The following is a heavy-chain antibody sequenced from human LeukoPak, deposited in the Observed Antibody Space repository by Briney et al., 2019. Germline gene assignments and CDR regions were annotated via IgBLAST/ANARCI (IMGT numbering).Heavy chain of an antibody. J-gene: IGHJ3*02. V-gene: IGHV3-23*01. Sequence: PAGSLTLSCAPSAFTFSNYSMSCVRQAPGDGLEWVSAIKDSVGSTYYADTVKGRFTISRDNSKTTLYLKMNSLRAEDTAVYYCAKDRGYSYGYDASDIWGQGRMVTVSS. CDR1: AFTFSNYS. CDR2: IKDSVGST. CDR3: AKDRGYSYGYDASDI. D-gene: IGHD5-18*01.